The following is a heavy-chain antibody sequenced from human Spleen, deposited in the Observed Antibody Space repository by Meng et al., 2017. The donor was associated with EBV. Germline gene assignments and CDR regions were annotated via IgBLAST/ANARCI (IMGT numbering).Heavy chain of an antibody. D-gene: IGHD2-15*01. CDR1: GGAFSGHY. J-gene: IGHJ4*02. V-gene: IGHV4-34*01. CDR2: INHSGST. CDR3: ARGYCSGGSCYSDY. Sequence: QVQLHQWGARLLKPSETLSLTCAVYGGAFSGHYWTWIRQPPGQGLEWIGEINHSGSTNNNPSLTSRVTISVATSKTQFSLKLSSVSAADTAVYYCARGYCSGGSCYSDYWGQGTLVTVSS.